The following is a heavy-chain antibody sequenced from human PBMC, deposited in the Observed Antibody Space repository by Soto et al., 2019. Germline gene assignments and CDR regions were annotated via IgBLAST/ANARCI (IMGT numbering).Heavy chain of an antibody. J-gene: IGHJ4*02. CDR2: ISSSSSTI. Sequence: GGSLRLSCAASGFTFSSYAMNWVRQAPGKGLEWVSYISSSSSTIYYADSVKGRFTISRDNAKNSLYRQMNSLRDEDTAVFYCAQVDCGGDCPHHTFDYWRQGTLVTVSS. V-gene: IGHV3-48*02. CDR3: AQVDCGGDCPHHTFDY. D-gene: IGHD2-21*02. CDR1: GFTFSSYA.